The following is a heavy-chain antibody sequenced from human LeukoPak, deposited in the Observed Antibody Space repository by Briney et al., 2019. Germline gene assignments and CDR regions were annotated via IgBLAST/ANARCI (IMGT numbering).Heavy chain of an antibody. D-gene: IGHD3-10*01. V-gene: IGHV3-9*01. Sequence: GGSLRLSCAASGFTFDDYAMHWVRQAPGKGLEWVSGIACNTGNTGYADSVKGRFTISRDNAENSLYLQMNSLRAEDTALYYCAKDMNSYGSGSSYNPWGPFDSWGQGTLVTVS. J-gene: IGHJ4*02. CDR1: GFTFDDYA. CDR2: IACNTGNT. CDR3: AKDMNSYGSGSSYNPWGPFDS.